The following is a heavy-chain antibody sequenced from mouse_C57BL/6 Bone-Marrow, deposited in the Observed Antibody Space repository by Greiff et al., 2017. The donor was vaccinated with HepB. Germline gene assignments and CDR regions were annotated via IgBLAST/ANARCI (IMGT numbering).Heavy chain of an antibody. J-gene: IGHJ4*01. CDR3: ATPIYYGNYFYAMDY. V-gene: IGHV2-5*01. D-gene: IGHD2-1*01. Sequence: VHLVESGPGLVQPSQSLSITCTVSGFSLTSYGVHWVRQSPGKGLEWLGVIWRGGSTDYNAAFMSRLSITKDNSKSQVFFKMNSLQADDTAIYYCATPIYYGNYFYAMDYWGQGTSVTVSS. CDR1: GFSLTSYG. CDR2: IWRGGST.